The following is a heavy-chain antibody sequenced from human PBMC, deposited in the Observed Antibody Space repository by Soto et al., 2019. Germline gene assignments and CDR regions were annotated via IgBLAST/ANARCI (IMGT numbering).Heavy chain of an antibody. D-gene: IGHD3-9*01. Sequence: DVQLVESGGGLVQPGGSLKLSCAASGFIFRDSAIHWGRQASGKGLEWVARIRSKGNSYATAYAASVKGRFTISRDDSKNTAYLQLNSLKTEDTAVYYCTRIFSDALDIWGQGTMVTVSS. V-gene: IGHV3-73*02. J-gene: IGHJ3*02. CDR1: GFIFRDSA. CDR3: TRIFSDALDI. CDR2: IRSKGNSYAT.